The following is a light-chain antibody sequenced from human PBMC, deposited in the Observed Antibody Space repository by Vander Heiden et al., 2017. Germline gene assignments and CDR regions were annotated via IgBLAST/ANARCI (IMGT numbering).Light chain of an antibody. V-gene: IGKV3-20*01. CDR3: QQYGSSSWT. Sequence: DIVLTQSPGTLSLSPGERATLSCRASQSVSSSYLAWYQQKPGQAPRLLIYDEASRATGSTDRMSGGRAGTEFTTTISRLEPEDFAVYYCQQYGSSSWTFGQGTKVEIK. CDR1: QSVSSSY. J-gene: IGKJ1*01. CDR2: DEA.